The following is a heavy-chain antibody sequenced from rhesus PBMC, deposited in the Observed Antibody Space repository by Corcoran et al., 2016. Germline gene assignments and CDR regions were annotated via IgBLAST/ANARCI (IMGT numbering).Heavy chain of an antibody. CDR3: AKDPRIAAAPEYFEF. Sequence: EVQLVESGGGLVQPGGSLRLSCAASGFTFSSYGMSWVRQAPGKGLEWVSYISNCGGSTNYADAGKVRFTISRANSKNTLSLQMNSLRAEDTAVYYCAKDPRIAAAPEYFEFWGQGALVTVSS. J-gene: IGHJ1*01. V-gene: IGHV3S5*01. CDR2: ISNCGGST. CDR1: GFTFSSYG. D-gene: IGHD6-13*01.